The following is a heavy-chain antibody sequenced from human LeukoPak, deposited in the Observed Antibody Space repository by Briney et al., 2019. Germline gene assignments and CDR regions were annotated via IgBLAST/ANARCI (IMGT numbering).Heavy chain of an antibody. CDR3: ARGLAMIGP. V-gene: IGHV4-34*01. CDR2: INHSGST. Sequence: SETLSLTCAAYGGSFSGYYWSWIRQPPGKGLEWIGEINHSGSTNYNPSLKSRVTISVDTSKNQFSLKLSSVTAADTAVYYCARGLAMIGPWGQGTLVTVSS. D-gene: IGHD3-16*01. J-gene: IGHJ5*02. CDR1: GGSFSGYY.